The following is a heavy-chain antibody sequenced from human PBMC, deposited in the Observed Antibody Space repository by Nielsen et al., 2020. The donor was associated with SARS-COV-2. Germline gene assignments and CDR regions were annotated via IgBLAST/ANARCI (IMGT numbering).Heavy chain of an antibody. J-gene: IGHJ4*02. CDR1: GFTFSYYA. CDR2: ISGSADRS. Sequence: GESLKISCAASGFTFSYYALTWVRQAPGKGLEWVSSISGSADRSHYADSVKGRFTISRDNSKNTLYLQLNSLRAEDTAVYYCAREGPIAVAGRGLGYWCQGTLVTVSS. V-gene: IGHV3-23*01. D-gene: IGHD6-19*01. CDR3: AREGPIAVAGRGLGY.